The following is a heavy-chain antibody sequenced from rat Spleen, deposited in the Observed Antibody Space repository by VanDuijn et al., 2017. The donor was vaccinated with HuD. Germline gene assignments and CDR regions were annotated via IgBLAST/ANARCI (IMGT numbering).Heavy chain of an antibody. CDR2: ISYDGSST. D-gene: IGHD1-4*01. J-gene: IGHJ2*01. Sequence: EVQLVESGGDLVQPGRSLKLSCAASGFTFSDYYMAWVRQAPTKGLEWVATISYDGSSTYYRDSVKGRFTISRDNAKSTLYLQMDSLRSEDTATYYCARLSITRFDYWGQGVMVTVSS. CDR1: GFTFSDYY. V-gene: IGHV5-29*01. CDR3: ARLSITRFDY.